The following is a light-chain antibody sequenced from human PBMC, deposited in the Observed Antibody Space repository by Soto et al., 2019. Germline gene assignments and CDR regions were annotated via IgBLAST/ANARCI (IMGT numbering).Light chain of an antibody. J-gene: IGLJ2*01. CDR2: SNN. CDR1: SSNIGSNT. CDR3: SAWDASLNGL. V-gene: IGLV1-44*01. Sequence: QSVLTQPPSASGTPGQRVTISCSGSSSNIGSNTVNWYQQVPGTAPKLLIYSNNQRPSGVPDRFSGSKSGTSASLAIRGLQSEDEADYYCSAWDASLNGLFGGGTKHTVL.